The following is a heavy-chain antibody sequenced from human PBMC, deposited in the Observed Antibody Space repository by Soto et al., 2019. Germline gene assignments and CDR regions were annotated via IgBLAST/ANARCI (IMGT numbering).Heavy chain of an antibody. D-gene: IGHD2-2*01. J-gene: IGHJ3*02. V-gene: IGHV3-30*18. CDR2: VSYDGSKK. CDR3: AKDYLGSSNAFDI. Sequence: QVQLVESGGGVVQPGRSLRLSCAASGFSFSTFGMHWVRQAPGKGLEWVATVSYDGSKKYSADSMKGRFTISRDNSKKMLYLQVSSLRAADTAVYHCAKDYLGSSNAFDIWGQGTMVTVSS. CDR1: GFSFSTFG.